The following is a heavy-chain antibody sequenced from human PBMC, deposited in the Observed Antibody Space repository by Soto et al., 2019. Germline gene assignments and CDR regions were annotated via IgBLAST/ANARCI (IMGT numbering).Heavy chain of an antibody. CDR1: GFTFSSYA. J-gene: IGHJ4*02. CDR3: TRAPSLTLLYDY. D-gene: IGHD3-9*01. CDR2: ISNDGGGA. V-gene: IGHV3-64*07. Sequence: EVQLVESGGGLVQPRGSLRLSCAASGFTFSSYAMHWVRQAPGKGLEYVSAISNDGGGAYYADSVKGRFTISRDNSKNTLYLQMDSLRVEDMAIYYCTRAPSLTLLYDYWGQGTLVTVSS.